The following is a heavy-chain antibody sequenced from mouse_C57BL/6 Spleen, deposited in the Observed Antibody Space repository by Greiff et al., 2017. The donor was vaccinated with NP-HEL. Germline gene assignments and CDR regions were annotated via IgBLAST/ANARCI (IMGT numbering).Heavy chain of an antibody. D-gene: IGHD2-3*01. CDR2: IDPSDSYT. J-gene: IGHJ4*01. V-gene: IGHV1-69*01. Sequence: QVQLQQSGAELVMPGASVKLSCKASGYTFTSYWMHWVKQRPGHGLEWIGEIDPSDSYTNYNQKFKGKSTLTVDKSSSTAYMQLSSLTSEDSAVYYCARSDGYYVAMDYWGQGTSVTVSS. CDR3: ARSDGYYVAMDY. CDR1: GYTFTSYW.